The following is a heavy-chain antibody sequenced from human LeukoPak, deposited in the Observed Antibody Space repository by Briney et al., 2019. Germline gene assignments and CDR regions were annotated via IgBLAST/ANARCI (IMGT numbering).Heavy chain of an antibody. CDR3: AKDPRVSRLRQQLDY. V-gene: IGHV3-30*18. D-gene: IGHD6-13*01. J-gene: IGHJ4*02. CDR1: GFTFSSYG. Sequence: GGSLRLSCAASGFTFSSYGMHWVRQAPGKGLEWVAVISYDGSNKYYADSVKGRFTISRDNSKNTLYLQMNSLRAEDTAVYYCAKDPRVSRLRQQLDYWGQGTLVTVSS. CDR2: ISYDGSNK.